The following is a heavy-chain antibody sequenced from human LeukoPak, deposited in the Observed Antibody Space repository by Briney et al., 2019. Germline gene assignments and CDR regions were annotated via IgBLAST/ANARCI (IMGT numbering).Heavy chain of an antibody. D-gene: IGHD6-19*01. J-gene: IGHJ4*02. CDR2: MSGSGDIT. Sequence: GGSLRLSCAASGFTFSSYAMSWVRQAPGKGLEWVSGMSGSGDITSYADSVKGRFTISRDNSKNTLYLQMNSLRVEDTAVYYCAKGPRASGWTYFDYWGQGTLVTVSS. V-gene: IGHV3-23*01. CDR3: AKGPRASGWTYFDY. CDR1: GFTFSSYA.